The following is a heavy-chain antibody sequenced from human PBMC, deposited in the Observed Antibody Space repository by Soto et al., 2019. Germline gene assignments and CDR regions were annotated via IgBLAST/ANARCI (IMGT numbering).Heavy chain of an antibody. D-gene: IGHD6-13*01. CDR3: ARAQPGMAAAGTGLLRNGMDV. Sequence: SETLSLTCTVSGGSISSYYWSWIRQPPGKGLEWIGYIYYSGNTNYNLSLKSRVTMSVDTSKNQFSLKLSSVTAADTAVYYCARAQPGMAAAGTGLLRNGMDVWGQGTTVTVSS. CDR1: GGSISSYY. V-gene: IGHV4-59*12. J-gene: IGHJ6*02. CDR2: IYYSGNT.